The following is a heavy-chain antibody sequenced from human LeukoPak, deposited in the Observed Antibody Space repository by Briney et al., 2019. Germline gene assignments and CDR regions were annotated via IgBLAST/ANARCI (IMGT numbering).Heavy chain of an antibody. V-gene: IGHV4-59*01. J-gene: IGHJ4*02. CDR2: IYYSGST. CDR1: GGSISSYY. CDR3: ARDPASIAAAVEYYFDY. D-gene: IGHD6-13*01. Sequence: SETLSLTCTVSGGSISSYYWSWIRQPPGKGLEWIGYIYYSGSTNYNPSLKSRVTISVDTSKNQFSLKLSSVTAADTAVYYCARDPASIAAAVEYYFDYWGQGTLVTVSS.